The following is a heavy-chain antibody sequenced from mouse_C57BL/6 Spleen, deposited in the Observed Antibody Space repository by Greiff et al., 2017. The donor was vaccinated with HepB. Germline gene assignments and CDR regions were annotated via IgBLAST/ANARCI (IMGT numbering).Heavy chain of an antibody. CDR1: GYTFTSYW. J-gene: IGHJ2*01. D-gene: IGHD2-3*01. Sequence: VQLQESGAELVRPGSSVKLSCKASGYTFTSYWMDWVKQRPGQGLEWIGNIYPSDSETHYNQKFKDKATLTVDKSSSTAYMQLSSLTSEDSAVYYCARKGWLSYFDYWGQGTTLTVSS. V-gene: IGHV1-61*01. CDR3: ARKGWLSYFDY. CDR2: IYPSDSET.